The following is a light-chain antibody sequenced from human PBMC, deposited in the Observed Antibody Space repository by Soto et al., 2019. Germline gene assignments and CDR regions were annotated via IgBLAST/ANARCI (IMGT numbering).Light chain of an antibody. CDR3: QQYGTSPLYS. CDR1: QSVSSTY. V-gene: IGKV3-20*01. Sequence: EIVLTQSPGTLSLSPGERATLSCRASQSVSSTYLIWYQQKPGQAPRLLIYGASSRATGVPDRFSGGGSGTDFTLTISRLEPEDFGVYYCQQYGTSPLYSFGQGTKLEIK. J-gene: IGKJ2*01. CDR2: GAS.